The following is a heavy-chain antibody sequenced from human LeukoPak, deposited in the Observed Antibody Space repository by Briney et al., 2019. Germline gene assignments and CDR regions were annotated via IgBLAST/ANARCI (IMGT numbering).Heavy chain of an antibody. CDR2: IYYSGST. CDR1: GGSIRSSSYY. J-gene: IGHJ4*02. CDR3: ARQVVAVAGTGYFDY. Sequence: SETLCLTCTVSGGSIRSSSYYWGWIRQPPGKGLEWIGSIYYSGSTYYNASLKSRGTISVDTSKNQFSLKLNSVTAADTAVYFCARQVVAVAGTGYFDYWGQGTLVTVSS. D-gene: IGHD6-19*01. V-gene: IGHV4-39*01.